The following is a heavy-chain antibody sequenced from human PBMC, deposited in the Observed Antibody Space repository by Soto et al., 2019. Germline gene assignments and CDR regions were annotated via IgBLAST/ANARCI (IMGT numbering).Heavy chain of an antibody. Sequence: QAQLEQSGPEVKRPGASLKVSCKASAYTFTSYHISWVRQAPGQGLEWIGWINAFDDDTNYSQKFQDRVTMTAHRSMDTAYLDLRSLGSDDTAIYYCARNLYGRAFDIWGQGTMVTVSS. CDR2: INAFDDDT. J-gene: IGHJ3*02. CDR1: AYTFTSYH. D-gene: IGHD2-8*01. V-gene: IGHV1-18*04. CDR3: ARNLYGRAFDI.